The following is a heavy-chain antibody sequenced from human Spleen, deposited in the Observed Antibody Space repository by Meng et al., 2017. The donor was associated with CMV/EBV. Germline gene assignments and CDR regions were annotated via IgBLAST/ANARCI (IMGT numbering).Heavy chain of an antibody. V-gene: IGHV4-39*07. CDR1: GGSITSSNYY. Sequence: GSLRLSCTVSGGSITSSNYYWGWIRQPPGKGLEWIGNIYHSGSTYYNPSLKSRVTISVDTSKNQFSLKLSSVTAADTAVYYCARRRWYSGSYWPPLDYWGQGTLVTVSS. CDR2: IYHSGST. J-gene: IGHJ4*02. D-gene: IGHD1-26*01. CDR3: ARRRWYSGSYWPPLDY.